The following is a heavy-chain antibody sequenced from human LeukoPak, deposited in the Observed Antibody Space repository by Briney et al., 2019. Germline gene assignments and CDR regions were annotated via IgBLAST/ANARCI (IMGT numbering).Heavy chain of an antibody. J-gene: IGHJ3*02. Sequence: GASVKVSCKASGYTFSVYYVHWLRQAPGQGPEWMGWIDPNNGDTEYAQKFQGRVTMTRVRSISTAYMELSRLTSDDTAVYYCARRSRNGLDAFDIWGQGTMVTVSS. D-gene: IGHD2-8*01. CDR3: ARRSRNGLDAFDI. CDR1: GYTFSVYY. V-gene: IGHV1-2*02. CDR2: IDPNNGDT.